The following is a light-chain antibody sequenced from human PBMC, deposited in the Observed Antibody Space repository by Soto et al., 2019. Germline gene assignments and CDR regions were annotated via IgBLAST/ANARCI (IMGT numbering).Light chain of an antibody. V-gene: IGLV2-14*01. J-gene: IGLJ2*01. CDR3: SSYTSSSTPHVV. CDR1: SSDVGGYNY. CDR2: DVS. Sequence: QSVLTQPASVSGSPGQSITISCNGTSSDVGGYNYVSWYQQHPGKAPKLMIYDVSNRPSGVSNRFSGSKSGNTASLTISGLQAEDEADYYCSSYTSSSTPHVVFGGGTKLTVL.